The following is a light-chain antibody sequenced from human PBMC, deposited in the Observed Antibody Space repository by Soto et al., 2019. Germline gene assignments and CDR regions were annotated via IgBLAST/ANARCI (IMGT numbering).Light chain of an antibody. CDR2: GAS. Sequence: EIVLTQSPGTLSLSPGERATLSCRASQSVSSSYLACYQQKPGQAPRLLIYGASSSATGIPDRFSGSGSWTDFTLTIGRLAPEEFAAYYCQHYGSSRTFGQGTKVVIK. V-gene: IGKV3-20*01. J-gene: IGKJ1*01. CDR1: QSVSSSY. CDR3: QHYGSSRT.